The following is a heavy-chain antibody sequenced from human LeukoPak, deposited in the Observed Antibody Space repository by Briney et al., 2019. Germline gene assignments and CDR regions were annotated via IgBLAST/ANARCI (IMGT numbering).Heavy chain of an antibody. J-gene: IGHJ4*02. D-gene: IGHD6-13*01. CDR1: GGAISSGDYY. CDR3: AREGIAAAGPFFDY. CDR2: IYSSRST. Sequence: SDTLSLTCTVSGGAISSGDYYWRWSRQPPGKGLESTGYIYSSRSTYYNPSLKSRVTISVDTSKNQFSLKLSSVTAPDTAVYYCAREGIAAAGPFFDYWGQGTLVTVSS. V-gene: IGHV4-30-4*02.